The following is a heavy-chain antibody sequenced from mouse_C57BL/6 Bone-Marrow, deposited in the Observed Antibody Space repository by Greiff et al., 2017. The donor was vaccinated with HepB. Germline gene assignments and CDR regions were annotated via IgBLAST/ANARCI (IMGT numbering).Heavy chain of an antibody. CDR2: INPYNGGT. CDR1: GYTFTDYY. V-gene: IGHV1-19*01. D-gene: IGHD2-3*01. Sequence: EVQLQESGPVLVKPGASVKMSCKASGYTFTDYYMNWVKQSHGKSLEWIGVINPYNGGTSYNQKFKGKATLTVDKSSSTAYMELNSLTSEDSAVYYCASREAMMVTTNYWGQGTTLTVSS. CDR3: ASREAMMVTTNY. J-gene: IGHJ2*01.